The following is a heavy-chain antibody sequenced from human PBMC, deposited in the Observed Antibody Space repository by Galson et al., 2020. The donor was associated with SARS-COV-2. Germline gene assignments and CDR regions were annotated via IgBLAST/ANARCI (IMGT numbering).Heavy chain of an antibody. CDR3: ARAHSTFNYFVP. V-gene: IGHV3-30-3*01. D-gene: IGHD4-4*01. CDR2: ISYDGSNK. Sequence: GGSLRLSCAASGFTFSAYTMHWVRQAPGQGLEWVAIISYDGSNKFYADSVKGRFTISRDNSKNTLYLQMNSLRAEDTAVYFCARAHSTFNYFVPWGQGTLVTVAS. CDR1: GFTFSAYT. J-gene: IGHJ5*02.